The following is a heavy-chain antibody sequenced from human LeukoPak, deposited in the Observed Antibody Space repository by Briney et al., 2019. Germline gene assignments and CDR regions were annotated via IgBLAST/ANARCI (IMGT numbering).Heavy chain of an antibody. J-gene: IGHJ4*02. D-gene: IGHD3-22*01. V-gene: IGHV1-69*01. CDR1: GGTFSSYA. Sequence: SVKVSCKAPGGTFSSYAISWVRQAPGQGLEWMGGIIPIFGTANYAQKFQGRVTITADESTSTAYMELSSLRSEDTAVYYCARGPSYYYDSSGYYFDYWGQGTLVTVSS. CDR2: IIPIFGTA. CDR3: ARGPSYYYDSSGYYFDY.